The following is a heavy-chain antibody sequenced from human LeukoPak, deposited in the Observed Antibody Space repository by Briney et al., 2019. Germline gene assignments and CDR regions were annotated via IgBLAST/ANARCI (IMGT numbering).Heavy chain of an antibody. D-gene: IGHD2-2*01. J-gene: IGHJ4*02. Sequence: GASVKVSFKASGYTFTTYGINWVRQAPGQGLEWVGWINTYNGDTKYTQRFQGRVTMTTDTSTTTAYMELKNLRSDDTAIYYCAKDRAAARNFDIWGQGTLVTISS. CDR2: INTYNGDT. V-gene: IGHV1-18*01. CDR3: AKDRAAARNFDI. CDR1: GYTFTTYG.